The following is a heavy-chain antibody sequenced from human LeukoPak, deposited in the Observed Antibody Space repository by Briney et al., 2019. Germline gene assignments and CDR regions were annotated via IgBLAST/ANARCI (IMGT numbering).Heavy chain of an antibody. Sequence: GGSLRLSCAAAGFTFSSYARYWGRQAPGKGLECVALISSDGRNKYYTDSVKGRFTISRDTSKNTLYLQMNSLRAEDTSMYYCAKELRGGVFPDYWGQGTLVTVSS. CDR1: GFTFSSYA. V-gene: IGHV3-30*18. J-gene: IGHJ4*02. CDR2: ISSDGRNK. CDR3: AKELRGGVFPDY. D-gene: IGHD6-13*01.